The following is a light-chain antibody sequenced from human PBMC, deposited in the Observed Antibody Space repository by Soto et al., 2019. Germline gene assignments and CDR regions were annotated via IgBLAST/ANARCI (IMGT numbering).Light chain of an antibody. CDR2: GAS. Sequence: EIVLTQSPATLSVSPGERATLSCRASQSVSNYLAWYQQRPGQAPRLLIYGASTRATGIPARFSGSGSGTEFTLTISSLQSEDFAVYYCQQFKNWPLTFGQGTRLEIK. J-gene: IGKJ5*01. V-gene: IGKV3D-15*01. CDR3: QQFKNWPLT. CDR1: QSVSNY.